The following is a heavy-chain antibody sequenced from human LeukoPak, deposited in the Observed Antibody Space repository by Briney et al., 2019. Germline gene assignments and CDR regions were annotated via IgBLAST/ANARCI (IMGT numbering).Heavy chain of an antibody. D-gene: IGHD3-22*01. J-gene: IGHJ4*02. CDR2: ISSSGSTI. CDR1: GFTFSSYE. Sequence: GGSLRLFCAASGFTFSSYEMNWVRQAPGKGLEWVSYISSSGSTIYYADSVKGRFTISRDNAKNSLYLQMNSLRAEDTAVYYCASPYYYDSSGYYSGDYWGQGTLVTVSS. V-gene: IGHV3-48*03. CDR3: ASPYYYDSSGYYSGDY.